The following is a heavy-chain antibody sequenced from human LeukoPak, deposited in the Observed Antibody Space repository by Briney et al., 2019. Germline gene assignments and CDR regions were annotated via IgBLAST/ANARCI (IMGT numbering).Heavy chain of an antibody. J-gene: IGHJ3*01. CDR1: GFTFSTYN. V-gene: IGHV3-48*04. CDR2: ISSSGSAI. Sequence: GGSLRLSCAASGFTFSTYNMNWVRQAPGKGLEWVSFISSSGSAIYYADSVKGRFTVSRDNAKKSLYLQMNSLRAEDTAVYYCARDTGPYYYDSSMPSWGQGTMVTVSS. D-gene: IGHD3-22*01. CDR3: ARDTGPYYYDSSMPS.